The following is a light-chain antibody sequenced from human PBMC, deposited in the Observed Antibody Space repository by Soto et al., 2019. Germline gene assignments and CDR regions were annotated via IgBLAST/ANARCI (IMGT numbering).Light chain of an antibody. CDR2: EVT. Sequence: QSVLTQPASVSGSPGQSITISCTGTGSDVGGYNFVSWYQQHPGKAPKLMIFEVTHRPSGVSDRFSGSKSGNTASLTISGLQAEDEADYYCSSYTSSITYVFGTGTKVTVL. CDR3: SSYTSSITYV. CDR1: GSDVGGYNF. V-gene: IGLV2-14*03. J-gene: IGLJ1*01.